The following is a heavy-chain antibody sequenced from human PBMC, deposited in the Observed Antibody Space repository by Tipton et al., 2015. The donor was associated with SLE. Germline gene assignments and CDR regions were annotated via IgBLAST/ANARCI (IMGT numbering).Heavy chain of an antibody. CDR2: ISGTDNST. D-gene: IGHD1-7*01. Sequence: SLRLSCAASGFTFSTYGMRWVRQSPEKGLAWVSSISGTDNSTYYADSVKGRFTISRDNSKNTVYLHMNSLRADDTAIYYCASASWNYGFFDYWGQGTLVTVSS. CDR1: GFTFSTYG. V-gene: IGHV3-23*01. CDR3: ASASWNYGFFDY. J-gene: IGHJ4*02.